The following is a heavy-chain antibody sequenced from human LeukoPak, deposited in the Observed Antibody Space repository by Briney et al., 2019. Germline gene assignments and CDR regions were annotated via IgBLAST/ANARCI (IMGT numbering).Heavy chain of an antibody. D-gene: IGHD6-19*01. J-gene: IGHJ2*01. CDR1: GFTFTTFS. CDR3: ATLLYRSGFTYSFFDP. V-gene: IGHV3-30-3*01. CDR2: ISYYGNNQ. Sequence: GGSLRLSCTVSGFTFTTFSMHWVRQAPGKGPGGVGVISYYGNNQYYAHSAKGRFTISRDNSKNRLFLQVNNLRTEDPSVYYCATLLYRSGFTYSFFDPWGGGTLVTVSS.